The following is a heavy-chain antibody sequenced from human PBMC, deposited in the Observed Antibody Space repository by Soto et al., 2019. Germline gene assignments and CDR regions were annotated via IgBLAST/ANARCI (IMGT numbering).Heavy chain of an antibody. Sequence: GESLKISCKGSGYSFTYYWIAWVRQMPGKGLEWMGIIYPGDSNTRYSPSFQGQVTISADKSIRTAYLQWSSLKASDTAMYYCAGGGVRGVITRTRDYYGMDVWGQGTTVTVSS. V-gene: IGHV5-51*01. CDR1: GYSFTYYW. D-gene: IGHD3-10*01. CDR3: AGGGVRGVITRTRDYYGMDV. CDR2: IYPGDSNT. J-gene: IGHJ6*02.